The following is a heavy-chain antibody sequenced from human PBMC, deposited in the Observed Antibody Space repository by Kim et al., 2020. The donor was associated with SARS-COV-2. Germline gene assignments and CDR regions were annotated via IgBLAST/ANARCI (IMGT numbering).Heavy chain of an antibody. D-gene: IGHD4-17*01. CDR3: VHRTYADYRPDFDT. J-gene: IGHJ4*02. Sequence: SGPTLVNPTQTLTLTCTFSGFSLSTSGVGVGWIRQAPGKALEWLALIYWDDDKRYSPSLKTRLTIMKDTSKNQVVLIVTNMDPVDTATYYCVHRTYADYRPDFDTWGQGTLVTVSS. CDR1: GFSLSTSGVG. V-gene: IGHV2-5*02. CDR2: IYWDDDK.